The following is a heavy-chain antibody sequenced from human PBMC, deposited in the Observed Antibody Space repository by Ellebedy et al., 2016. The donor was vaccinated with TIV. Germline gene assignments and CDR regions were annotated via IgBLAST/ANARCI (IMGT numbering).Heavy chain of an antibody. V-gene: IGHV4-31*03. Sequence: SETLSLTCIVSGGSLSISGYYWTWIRQHPGKGLEWIGYIYYSGTTYYNPSLRSRVTISVDTSKNQFSLKLSSVTAVDTAVYYCARYSVSYFDYWGQGTLVTVSS. CDR1: GGSLSISGYY. CDR2: IYYSGTT. D-gene: IGHD2-21*01. J-gene: IGHJ4*02. CDR3: ARYSVSYFDY.